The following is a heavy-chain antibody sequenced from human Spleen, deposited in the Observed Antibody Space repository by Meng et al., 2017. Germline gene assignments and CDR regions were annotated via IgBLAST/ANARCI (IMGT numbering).Heavy chain of an antibody. V-gene: IGHV1-8*01. Sequence: HVQLVQSGAEVKNPGASVKLSCTASGYSFTSYDINWVRQANGQGLEWMGWMNPNSGNTGYAQKFQGRVTMTRNTSISTAYMELSSLRSEDTAVYYCASGSSGYYYEGYWGQGTLVTVSS. CDR3: ASGSSGYYYEGY. CDR1: GYSFTSYD. J-gene: IGHJ4*02. D-gene: IGHD3-22*01. CDR2: MNPNSGNT.